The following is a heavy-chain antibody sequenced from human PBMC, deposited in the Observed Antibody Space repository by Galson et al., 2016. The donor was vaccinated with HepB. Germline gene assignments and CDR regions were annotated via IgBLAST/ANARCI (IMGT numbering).Heavy chain of an antibody. V-gene: IGHV3-74*01. CDR2: INPDGTKT. D-gene: IGHD1-7*01. J-gene: IGHJ4*02. CDR1: GFSSSAYW. Sequence: SLRLSCAASGFSSSAYWMNWVRQAPGKGLVWVSHINPDGTKTAYVDSVKGRFTFSRDNAKNTLSLQMNNLRVEDTAVYYCVRDGMGTTPYDGWGQGTLVTVSS. CDR3: VRDGMGTTPYDG.